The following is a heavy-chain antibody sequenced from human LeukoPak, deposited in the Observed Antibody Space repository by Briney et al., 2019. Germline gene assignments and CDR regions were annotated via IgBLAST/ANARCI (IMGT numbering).Heavy chain of an antibody. CDR2: INHSGST. V-gene: IGHV4-34*01. Sequence: SETLSLTCAVYGGSFSGYYWSWIRQPPGKGLERIGEINHSGSTNYNPSLKSRVTISVDTSKNQFSLKLSSVTAADTAVYYCARPGHGSGSYYRLKPFDYWGQGTLVTVSS. CDR3: ARPGHGSGSYYRLKPFDY. D-gene: IGHD3-10*01. J-gene: IGHJ4*02. CDR1: GGSFSGYY.